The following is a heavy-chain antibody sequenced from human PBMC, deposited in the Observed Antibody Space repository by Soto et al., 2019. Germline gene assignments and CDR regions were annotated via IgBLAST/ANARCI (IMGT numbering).Heavy chain of an antibody. CDR1: GFSLSTSGVG. Sequence: GRTLVNPTQTLTLTCTFSGFSLSTSGVGVVWIRQPPGKALEWLGIIYWDDDKRYRPSLKSRLTITKDTSKNQVVLTMTNMDPVDTATYYCIQSRCGGDCLQSYASYYYYGMDVWGQGTTVTVSS. J-gene: IGHJ6*02. CDR2: IYWDDDK. CDR3: IQSRCGGDCLQSYASYYYYGMDV. D-gene: IGHD2-21*02. V-gene: IGHV2-5*02.